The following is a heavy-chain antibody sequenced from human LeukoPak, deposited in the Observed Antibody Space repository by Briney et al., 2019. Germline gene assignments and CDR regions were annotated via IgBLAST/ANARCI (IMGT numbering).Heavy chain of an antibody. CDR1: GDSISPYY. Sequence: SETQSLTCTVSGDSISPYYWSWIRQPPGKGLEWIGYIYYSGSTSYNPSLKSQVTISVDTSKNQFSLKLSSVTAADTAMYYCAKDRGWFGGSLANFDYWGQGTLVTVSS. CDR3: AKDRGWFGGSLANFDY. CDR2: IYYSGST. D-gene: IGHD3-10*01. V-gene: IGHV4-59*01. J-gene: IGHJ4*02.